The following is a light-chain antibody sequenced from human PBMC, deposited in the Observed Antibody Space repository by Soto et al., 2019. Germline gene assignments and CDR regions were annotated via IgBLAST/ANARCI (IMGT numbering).Light chain of an antibody. CDR3: SSFTSSSTFV. CDR1: SSDIGGYSY. CDR2: EVT. J-gene: IGLJ1*01. Sequence: QSVLTQPASVSGSPGQSITISCTGTSSDIGGYSYVSWYQQFPGKAPKLMIYEVTNRPSGVSNRFSGSKSGSTASLTISGLQPEDEADYYCSSFTSSSTFVFGTGTKVTVL. V-gene: IGLV2-14*01.